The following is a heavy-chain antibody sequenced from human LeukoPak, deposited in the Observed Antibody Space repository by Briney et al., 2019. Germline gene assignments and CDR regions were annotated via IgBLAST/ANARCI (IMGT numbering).Heavy chain of an antibody. D-gene: IGHD3-22*01. V-gene: IGHV4-34*01. Sequence: PSETLSLTCAVYGGSFSNYYWSWIRQPPGKGLEWIGEINHSGSTNYNPSLKSRVTISVDTSKNQFSLKLSSVTAADTAVYYCARDSSGYYKRSDYWGQGTLVTVSS. CDR2: INHSGST. CDR3: ARDSSGYYKRSDY. J-gene: IGHJ4*02. CDR1: GGSFSNYY.